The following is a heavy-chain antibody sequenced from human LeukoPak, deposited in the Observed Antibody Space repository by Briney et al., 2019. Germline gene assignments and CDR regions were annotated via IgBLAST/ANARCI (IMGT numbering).Heavy chain of an antibody. D-gene: IGHD3-3*01. CDR3: ARVWSISLIDY. Sequence: PGGSLSLSCALSGFTFRRYGMQWVRQAPGKGQGWVAVIWYDGGNKFYADSVQGRFTGSRDNSKKRLYLQMNSLRVEDTAAYYSARVWSISLIDYWGEGTLVTVSS. V-gene: IGHV3-33*01. CDR1: GFTFRRYG. CDR2: IWYDGGNK. J-gene: IGHJ4*02.